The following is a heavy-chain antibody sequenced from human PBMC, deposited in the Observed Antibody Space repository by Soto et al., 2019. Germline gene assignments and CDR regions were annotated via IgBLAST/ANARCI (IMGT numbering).Heavy chain of an antibody. Sequence: GGSLRLSCAASGFTFSTYWMHWVRQAPGKGLVWVSRINSDGISTSYADSVKGRFTISRDNAKNTLYLQMNSLRAEDTAVYYCARSYSGYEPDFDYWGQGTLVTGSS. CDR2: INSDGIST. J-gene: IGHJ4*02. D-gene: IGHD5-12*01. CDR1: GFTFSTYW. CDR3: ARSYSGYEPDFDY. V-gene: IGHV3-74*01.